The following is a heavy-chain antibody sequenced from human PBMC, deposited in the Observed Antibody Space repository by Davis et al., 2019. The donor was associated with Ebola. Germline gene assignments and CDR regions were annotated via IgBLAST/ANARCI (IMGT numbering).Heavy chain of an antibody. CDR1: GFTFSSYW. J-gene: IGHJ4*02. CDR2: INGDGSST. Sequence: PGGSLRLSCAASGFTFSSYWMYWVRQVPGKGLVWVSRINGDGSSTTYADSVKGRFTISRDNAKNTLYLQMNSLRAEDTAVYYCTRDSAVVFFDYWSQGTLVTVSS. CDR3: TRDSAVVFFDY. D-gene: IGHD5-18*01. V-gene: IGHV3-74*01.